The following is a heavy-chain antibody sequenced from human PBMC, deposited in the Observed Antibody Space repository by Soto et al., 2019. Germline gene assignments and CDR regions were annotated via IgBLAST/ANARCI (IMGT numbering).Heavy chain of an antibody. J-gene: IGHJ4*02. CDR3: AKDNEAGGSYYAYFDY. CDR2: ISWNSGSI. D-gene: IGHD1-26*01. CDR1: GFTFDDYA. Sequence: GGSLRLSCAASGFTFDDYAMHWVRQAPGKGLEWVSGISWNSGSIGYADSVKGRFTISRDNAKNSLYLQMNSLRAEDTALYYCAKDNEAGGSYYAYFDYWGQGTLVTVSS. V-gene: IGHV3-9*01.